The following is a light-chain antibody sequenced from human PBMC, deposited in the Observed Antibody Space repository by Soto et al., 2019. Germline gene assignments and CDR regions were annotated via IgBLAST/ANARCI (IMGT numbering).Light chain of an antibody. V-gene: IGKV3-20*01. CDR1: QSVTSSS. J-gene: IGKJ1*01. CDR3: QQYGTALSWT. Sequence: EIVLTQSPGTLSLSPGERATLSCRASQSVTSSSLTWYQPKPGQAPRLLRYGAASRAAGIPDRFSGSGSGTDFTLTINRLEPEDFAVYYGQQYGTALSWTCGQGTKVEIK. CDR2: GAA.